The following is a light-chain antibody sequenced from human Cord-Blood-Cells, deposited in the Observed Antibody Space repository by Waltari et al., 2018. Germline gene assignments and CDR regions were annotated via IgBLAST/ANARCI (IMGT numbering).Light chain of an antibody. V-gene: IGKV3D-11*02. CDR1: QSVSSY. CDR3: QQRSNWHT. J-gene: IGKJ3*01. Sequence: EIVLTQSPATLSLSPGERSTLSCRASQSVSSYLAWYQQKPGQAPRLLIYDASNGATGIPARFRGRGPGTDFTLTISSLEPEDFAVYYCQQRSNWHTFGPGTKVDIK. CDR2: DAS.